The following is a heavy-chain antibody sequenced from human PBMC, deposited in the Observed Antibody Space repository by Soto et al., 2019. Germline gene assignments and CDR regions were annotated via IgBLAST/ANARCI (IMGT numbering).Heavy chain of an antibody. Sequence: ASVKVSCKASGYTFTGYYMHWVRQAPGQGLEWMGWINPNSGGTNYAQKFQGWVTMTRDTSISTAYTELSRLRSDDTAVYYCARDRDTYYYDSSGYYGLGYWGQGTLVTVSS. CDR1: GYTFTGYY. CDR2: INPNSGGT. J-gene: IGHJ4*02. CDR3: ARDRDTYYYDSSGYYGLGY. V-gene: IGHV1-2*04. D-gene: IGHD3-22*01.